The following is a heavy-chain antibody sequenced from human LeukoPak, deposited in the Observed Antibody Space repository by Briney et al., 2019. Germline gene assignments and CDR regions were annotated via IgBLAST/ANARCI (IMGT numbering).Heavy chain of an antibody. CDR3: ARSRVGEMATIGYYFDY. D-gene: IGHD5-24*01. V-gene: IGHV3-53*01. J-gene: IGHJ4*02. CDR2: IYSGGST. CDR1: GFTVSSNY. Sequence: PGGSLRLSCAASGFTVSSNYMSWVRQAPGKGLEWVSVIYSGGSTYYADSVKGRFTISRDNSKNTLYLQMNSLRAEDTAVYYCARSRVGEMATIGYYFDYWGQGTLVTVSS.